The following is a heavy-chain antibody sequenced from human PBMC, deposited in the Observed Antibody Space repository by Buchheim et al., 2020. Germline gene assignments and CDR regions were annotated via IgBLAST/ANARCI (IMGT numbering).Heavy chain of an antibody. CDR3: AQDQTRARIKCSGGSCYDLLTY. Sequence: EVQLLESGGGLVQPGGSLRLSCAASGFTFSSYAMNWVRQAPGKGLEWVSAISGSGGSTYYADSVKGRFTVSRDNSKNTLYLQMNSLRAEDTAVYYCAQDQTRARIKCSGGSCYDLLTYGGQGT. J-gene: IGHJ4*02. D-gene: IGHD2-15*01. CDR2: ISGSGGST. V-gene: IGHV3-23*01. CDR1: GFTFSSYA.